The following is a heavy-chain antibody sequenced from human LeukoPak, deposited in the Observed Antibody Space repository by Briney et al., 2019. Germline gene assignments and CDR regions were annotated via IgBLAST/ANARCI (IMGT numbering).Heavy chain of an antibody. CDR1: GSTFSSYA. J-gene: IGHJ4*02. Sequence: GGSLRLSCSASGSTFSSYAMHWVRQAPGKGLEYVSAISSNGGSTYYADSVKGRFTISRDNSKNTLYLQMSSLRAEDTAVYYCVKRSHIVVVPAATGLDYWGQGTLVTVSS. D-gene: IGHD2-2*01. CDR3: VKRSHIVVVPAATGLDY. V-gene: IGHV3-64D*06. CDR2: ISSNGGST.